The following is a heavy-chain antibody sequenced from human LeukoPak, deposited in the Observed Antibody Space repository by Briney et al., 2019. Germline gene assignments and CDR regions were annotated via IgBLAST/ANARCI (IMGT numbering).Heavy chain of an antibody. J-gene: IGHJ5*02. Sequence: SETLSLTCAVYGGSFSGYYWSWIRQPPGKGLEWIGEINHSGSTNYNPSLKSRVTISVDKSKNQFSLKLSSVTAADTAVYYCASSIVGAIGVLDPWGQGTLVTVSS. V-gene: IGHV4-34*01. CDR2: INHSGST. CDR1: GGSFSGYY. D-gene: IGHD1-26*01. CDR3: ASSIVGAIGVLDP.